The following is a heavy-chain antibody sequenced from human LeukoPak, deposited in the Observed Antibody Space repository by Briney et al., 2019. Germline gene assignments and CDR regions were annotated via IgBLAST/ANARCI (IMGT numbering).Heavy chain of an antibody. CDR3: ASSITMVRGVITKGSYYFDY. D-gene: IGHD3-10*01. CDR2: IYYSGST. Sequence: PSETMSLTCTVSGGSINSSSYYWGWIRQPPRKGLELIGSIYYSGSTYYNPSLKSRVTISVDTSKNQFSLNLRSVTAADTAVYYCASSITMVRGVITKGSYYFDYWGQGTLVTVSS. CDR1: GGSINSSSYY. V-gene: IGHV4-39*01. J-gene: IGHJ4*02.